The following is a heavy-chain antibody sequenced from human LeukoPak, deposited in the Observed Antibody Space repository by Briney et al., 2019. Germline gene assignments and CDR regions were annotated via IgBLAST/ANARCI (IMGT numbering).Heavy chain of an antibody. CDR3: ATSSIRPDYYGMDV. CDR1: GYTLTELS. D-gene: IGHD2-2*01. CDR2: FDPEDGET. J-gene: IGHJ6*02. V-gene: IGHV1-24*01. Sequence: GASVKVSCKVSGYTLTELSMHWVRQAPGEGLEWMGGFDPEDGETIYAQKFRGRVTMTEDTSTDTAYMELSSLRSEDTAVYYCATSSIRPDYYGMDVWGQGTTVTVSS.